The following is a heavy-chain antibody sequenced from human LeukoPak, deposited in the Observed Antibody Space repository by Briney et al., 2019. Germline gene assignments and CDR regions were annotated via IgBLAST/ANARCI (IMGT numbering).Heavy chain of an antibody. CDR2: IFYSGST. CDR1: GGSISTSSYY. CDR3: ARDESHYYDSSGYDGPRKELQH. D-gene: IGHD3-22*01. V-gene: IGHV4-39*07. J-gene: IGHJ1*01. Sequence: SETLSLTCTVSGGSISTSSYYWGWVRQPPGKGLEWIGNIFYSGSTYYSPSLKSRVTISVDTSKDQFSLKLSSVTAADTAVYYCARDESHYYDSSGYDGPRKELQHWGQGTLVTVSS.